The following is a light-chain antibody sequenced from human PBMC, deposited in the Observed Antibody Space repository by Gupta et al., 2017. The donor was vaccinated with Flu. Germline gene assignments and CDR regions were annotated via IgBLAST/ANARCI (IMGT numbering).Light chain of an antibody. CDR3: QQYKNWPRT. J-gene: IGKJ1*01. Sequence: ELVLLQSPATLSVSPGERATLSCRASQSVSSNLAGYQQRPGRAPRLLIHGASTRATGIPARFSGSGSGTEFTLTISSLEPEDFAVYYCQQYKNWPRTFGQGTKVEI. CDR1: QSVSSN. V-gene: IGKV3D-15*01. CDR2: GAS.